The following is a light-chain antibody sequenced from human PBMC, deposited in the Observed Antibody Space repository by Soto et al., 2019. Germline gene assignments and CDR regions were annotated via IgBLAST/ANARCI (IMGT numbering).Light chain of an antibody. CDR1: QSVSSS. Sequence: EILGTQSPATLSGSPGERVTLSCRASQSVSSSLARYQQRPGQAPRLLIYDTSTRAAGISARFSGSGSGTEFTLTISSLQSEDFAVYYCQQYIDWPPGTFGQGTKVDIK. J-gene: IGKJ1*01. V-gene: IGKV3-15*01. CDR2: DTS. CDR3: QQYIDWPPGT.